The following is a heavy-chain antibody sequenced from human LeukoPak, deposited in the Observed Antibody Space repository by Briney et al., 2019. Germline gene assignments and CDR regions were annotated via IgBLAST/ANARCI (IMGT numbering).Heavy chain of an antibody. CDR3: AREGPAAIGYYFDY. CDR2: IFYSGGT. J-gene: IGHJ4*02. CDR1: GGSISSYY. Sequence: SETLSLTCTVSGGSISSYYWSWIRQPPGKGLEWIGYIFYSGGTNYNPSLKSRVTISVDASKNQFSLKLTSVTAADTAVYYCAREGPAAIGYYFDYWGQGTLVTVSS. V-gene: IGHV4-59*01. D-gene: IGHD2-2*01.